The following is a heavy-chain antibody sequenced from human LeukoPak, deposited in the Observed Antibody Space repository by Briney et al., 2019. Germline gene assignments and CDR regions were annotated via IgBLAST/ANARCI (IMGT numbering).Heavy chain of an antibody. CDR1: GFTFSSYD. CDR3: ARGRYYYDSSGISMDAFDI. V-gene: IGHV3-13*01. Sequence: GGSLRLSCAASGFTFSSYDMHWVRQATGKGLEWVSAIGTAGDTYYPGSVKGRFTISRENAKNSLYLQMNSLRAGDTAVYYCARGRYYYDSSGISMDAFDIWGQGTMVTVSS. J-gene: IGHJ3*02. CDR2: IGTAGDT. D-gene: IGHD3-22*01.